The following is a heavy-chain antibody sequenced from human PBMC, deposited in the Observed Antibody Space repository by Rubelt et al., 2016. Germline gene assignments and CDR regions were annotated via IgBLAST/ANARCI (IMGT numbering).Heavy chain of an antibody. J-gene: IGHJ4*02. Sequence: TYYADSVKGRFTISGDNAKNSLYLQMNSLRVEDTAVYYCARGYGYVDYWGQGTLVTVSS. CDR3: ARGYGYVDY. V-gene: IGHV3-11*06. D-gene: IGHD5-18*01. CDR2: T.